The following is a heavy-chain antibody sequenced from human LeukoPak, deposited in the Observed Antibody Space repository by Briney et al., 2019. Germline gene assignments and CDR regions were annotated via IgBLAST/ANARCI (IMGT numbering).Heavy chain of an antibody. D-gene: IGHD2-15*01. CDR3: ARGSRYCSDGSCPPGYYYMDV. Sequence: GASVKVSCKASGYTFTGYYMHWVRQAPGQGLEWMGWINPNSGGTNYAQKFQGRVTMTRDTSISTAYMELSRLRSDDTAVYYCARGSRYCSDGSCPPGYYYMDVWGKGTTVTISS. V-gene: IGHV1-2*02. CDR2: INPNSGGT. J-gene: IGHJ6*03. CDR1: GYTFTGYY.